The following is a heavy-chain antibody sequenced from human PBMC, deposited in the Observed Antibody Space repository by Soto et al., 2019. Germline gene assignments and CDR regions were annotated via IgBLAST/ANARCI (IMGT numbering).Heavy chain of an antibody. V-gene: IGHV2-70*01. J-gene: IGHJ6*02. Sequence: SGPTLVNPTQTLTLTCTFSGFSLSTSGMCVSWIRQPPGKALEWLALIDWDDDKYYSTSLKTRLTISKDTSKNQVVLTMTNMDPVDTATYYCARSHYSSGWYLGYYYGMDVWGQGTTVTVSS. CDR2: IDWDDDK. CDR3: ARSHYSSGWYLGYYYGMDV. CDR1: GFSLSTSGMC. D-gene: IGHD6-19*01.